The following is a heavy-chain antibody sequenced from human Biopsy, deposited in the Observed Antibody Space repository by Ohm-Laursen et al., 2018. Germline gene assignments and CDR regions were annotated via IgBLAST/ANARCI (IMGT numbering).Heavy chain of an antibody. J-gene: IGHJ4*02. CDR2: VYYTGST. CDR1: GDSISSYY. Sequence: PSETLSLTCTVSGDSISSYYWSWIRQPPGKGLQWIGYVYYTGSTDYNPSPQSRVTISVDTSKNQISLKLSSVIAADTAVYYCARGRRTSGWPYFANWGQGTLVIVSS. D-gene: IGHD6-19*01. V-gene: IGHV4-59*01. CDR3: ARGRRTSGWPYFAN.